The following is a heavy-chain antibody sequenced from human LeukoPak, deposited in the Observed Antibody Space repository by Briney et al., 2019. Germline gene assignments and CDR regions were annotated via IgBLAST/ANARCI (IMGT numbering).Heavy chain of an antibody. CDR2: INPTGTAT. J-gene: IGHJ5*02. CDR3: ARDNSVGDSAWWFDP. Sequence: GASVKVSCKASGYTFTGYYMHWVRLAPGQGLEWVGLINPTGTATLYAQKFQGRITLTRDMSTSTDYMELRSLKSEDTAVYYCARDNSVGDSAWWFDPWGQGTLVTVSS. V-gene: IGHV1-46*01. D-gene: IGHD5-12*01. CDR1: GYTFTGYY.